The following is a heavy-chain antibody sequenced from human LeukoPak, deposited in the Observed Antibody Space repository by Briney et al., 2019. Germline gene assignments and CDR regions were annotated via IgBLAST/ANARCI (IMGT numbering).Heavy chain of an antibody. CDR1: GFTFSSYE. V-gene: IGHV4-39*01. Sequence: GSLRLSCAASGFTFSSYEMNWVRQPPGKGLEWIGSIYYRGSAYYNPSLESRLTLSIDTSKNQFSLRLSSVTAGDTAIYYCARRVLLWFGESQYCFDYWGQGTLVTVSS. CDR3: ARRVLLWFGESQYCFDY. J-gene: IGHJ4*02. CDR2: IYYRGSA. D-gene: IGHD3-10*01.